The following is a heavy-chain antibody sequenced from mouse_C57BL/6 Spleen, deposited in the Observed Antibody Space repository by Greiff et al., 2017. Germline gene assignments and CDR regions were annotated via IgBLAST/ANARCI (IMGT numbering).Heavy chain of an antibody. V-gene: IGHV1-74*01. D-gene: IGHD2-1*01. CDR1: GYTFTSYW. CDR3: AIRLYGNYAMDY. J-gene: IGHJ4*01. CDR2: IHPSDSDT. Sequence: VQLQQPGAELVKPGASVKVSCKASGYTFTSYWMHWVKQRPGQGLEWIGSIHPSDSDTNYNQKFKGKATLTVDKSSSTAYMQLNSLTSEDSAVYYCAIRLYGNYAMDYWGQGTSVTVSS.